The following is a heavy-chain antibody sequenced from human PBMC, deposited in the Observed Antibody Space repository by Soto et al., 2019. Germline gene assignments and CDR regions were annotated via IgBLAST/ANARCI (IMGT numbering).Heavy chain of an antibody. Sequence: SETLSLTCSVSGGSIKNYYWTWIRQAPGKGLEWIGYIYYSGSTNYHPSLRGRVTISVDTSKNQFSLKLTSVTAADTAVYYCARDREVWLRGWGFDTWGQGALVTVSS. CDR3: ARDREVWLRGWGFDT. J-gene: IGHJ5*02. D-gene: IGHD2-21*01. V-gene: IGHV4-59*01. CDR2: IYYSGST. CDR1: GGSIKNYY.